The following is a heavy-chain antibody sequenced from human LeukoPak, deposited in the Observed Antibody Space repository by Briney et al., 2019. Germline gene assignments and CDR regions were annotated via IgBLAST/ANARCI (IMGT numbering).Heavy chain of an antibody. D-gene: IGHD2-2*01. CDR3: AKDHVPYQPLGAFDI. Sequence: GGSLRLSCAASGFTFTIFGFNWVRQAPGKVPEWVSYIDARSGSTYYADSVKGRFTISRDNSKNTLYLQMNSLRAEDTAVYYCAKDHVPYQPLGAFDIWGQGTMVTVSS. J-gene: IGHJ3*02. CDR1: GFTFTIFG. CDR2: IDARSGST. V-gene: IGHV3-23*01.